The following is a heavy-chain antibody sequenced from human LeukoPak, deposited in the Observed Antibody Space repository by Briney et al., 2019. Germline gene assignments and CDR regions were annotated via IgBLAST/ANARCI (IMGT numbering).Heavy chain of an antibody. CDR3: AREGQYYDTSGFFDY. V-gene: IGHV1-2*02. J-gene: IGHJ4*02. Sequence: ASVKVSCKAFGYTFTGYYIHWVRQAPGQGLEWMGWINPDSGGTKYAQKFQGRVTMTRDTSISTAYMELSRLTSDDTAVYYCAREGQYYDTSGFFDYWGQGTLVTVSS. CDR1: GYTFTGYY. D-gene: IGHD3-22*01. CDR2: INPDSGGT.